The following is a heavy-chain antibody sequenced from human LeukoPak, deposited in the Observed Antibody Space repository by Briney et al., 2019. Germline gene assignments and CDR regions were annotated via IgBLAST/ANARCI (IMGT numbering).Heavy chain of an antibody. CDR2: IIPIFGTA. Sequence: ASVKVSCKASGGTFSSYAISWVRQAPGQGLEWMGGIIPIFGTANYAQKFQGRVTITADESTSTAYMELSSLRSEDTAVYYCTTESLFRSLTRGFDHWGQGALVTVSA. V-gene: IGHV1-69*13. CDR3: TTESLFRSLTRGFDH. CDR1: GGTFSSYA. J-gene: IGHJ4*02. D-gene: IGHD1-1*01.